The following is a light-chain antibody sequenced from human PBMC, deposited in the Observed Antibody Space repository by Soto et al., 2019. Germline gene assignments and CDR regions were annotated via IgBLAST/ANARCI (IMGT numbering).Light chain of an antibody. V-gene: IGKV3-11*01. Sequence: EIVLTQSPATLSLSPGERATLSCRASQSVSSYLAWYQQKPGQAPRLLIYDASNRATGIPARFSGSGSGTDFTLTISRLESEDFAVYYCQQYGSPWTFGQGTKLEIK. CDR2: DAS. J-gene: IGKJ2*02. CDR1: QSVSSY. CDR3: QQYGSPWT.